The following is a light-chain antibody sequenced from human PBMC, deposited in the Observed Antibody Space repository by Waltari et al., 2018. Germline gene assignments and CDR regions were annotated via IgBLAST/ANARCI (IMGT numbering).Light chain of an antibody. CDR1: KLGGKF. CDR3: QEWVSSSVLFV. CDR2: QDT. Sequence: SYELTQPPSLSVSPGQTANITCPGDKLGGKFVSWYQQKAGQSPVLVIYQDTKRPSGIPERFSGSNSGNTAALTISGTQTVDEGDYYCQEWVSSSVLFVFGPGTKV. J-gene: IGLJ1*01. V-gene: IGLV3-1*01.